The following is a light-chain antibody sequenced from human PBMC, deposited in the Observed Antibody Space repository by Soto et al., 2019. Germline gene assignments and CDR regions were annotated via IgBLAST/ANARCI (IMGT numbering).Light chain of an antibody. Sequence: EIVMTQSPDTLSVSPGERATLSCRASENVKFNLAWYQQRPGQAPRLLFYNASTRATAFPARFSGGGSGTDYILTISSLQSEDFAVYYCQQYYNWPLTFGQGTRLEIK. V-gene: IGKV3-15*01. CDR2: NAS. CDR3: QQYYNWPLT. J-gene: IGKJ5*01. CDR1: ENVKFN.